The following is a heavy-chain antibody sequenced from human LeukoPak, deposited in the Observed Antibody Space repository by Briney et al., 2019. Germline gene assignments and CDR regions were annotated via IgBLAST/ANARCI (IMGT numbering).Heavy chain of an antibody. CDR3: ARAEVIAIFDF. V-gene: IGHV3-66*02. D-gene: IGHD2-21*01. CDR2: IYSGGST. Sequence: GGSLRLSCAASGFTVSSNYMNWVRQAPGKGLEWVSVIYSGGSTYYADSVKGRFTISRDNSKNTVYLQMNSLRGEGTAVYYCARAEVIAIFDFWGQGAPVTVSS. CDR1: GFTVSSNY. J-gene: IGHJ4*02.